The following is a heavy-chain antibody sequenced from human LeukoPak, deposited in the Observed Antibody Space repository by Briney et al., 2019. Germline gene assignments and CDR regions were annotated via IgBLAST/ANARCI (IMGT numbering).Heavy chain of an antibody. V-gene: IGHV1-69*13. Sequence: ASVKVSCKASGGTFSSYAISWVRQAPGQGLEWMGGIIPIFGTANYAQKFQGRVTITADESTSTAYMELSSLRTEDTAVYYCAGGGGNAFGYFDYWGQGTLVTVSS. CDR1: GGTFSSYA. D-gene: IGHD4-23*01. J-gene: IGHJ4*02. CDR3: AGGGGNAFGYFDY. CDR2: IIPIFGTA.